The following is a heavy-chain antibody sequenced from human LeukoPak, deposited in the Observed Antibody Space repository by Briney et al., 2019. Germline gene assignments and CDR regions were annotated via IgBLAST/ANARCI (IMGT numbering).Heavy chain of an antibody. CDR3: AREYRYYGSGTTQNWFDP. V-gene: IGHV4-59*01. D-gene: IGHD3-10*01. Sequence: PSETLSLTCTVSGGSISSYYWSWIRQPPGKGLEWIGYIYYSGSTNYNPSLKSRVTISVDTSKNQFSLKLSSVAAADTAVYYCAREYRYYGSGTTQNWFDPWGQGTLDTVSS. J-gene: IGHJ5*02. CDR2: IYYSGST. CDR1: GGSISSYY.